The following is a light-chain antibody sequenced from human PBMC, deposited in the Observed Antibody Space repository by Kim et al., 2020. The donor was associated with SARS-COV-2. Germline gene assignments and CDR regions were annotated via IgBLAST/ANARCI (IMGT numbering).Light chain of an antibody. CDR1: QSVNSN. V-gene: IGKV3-15*01. CDR2: GAS. J-gene: IGKJ4*02. Sequence: SPGERATLSCRASQSVNSNLAWYQVKPGQAPRLLIYGASTRATGFPARFSGSGSGTEFTLTISSLQSEDFAVYYCQQYNSWPLTFGGGTKVDIK. CDR3: QQYNSWPLT.